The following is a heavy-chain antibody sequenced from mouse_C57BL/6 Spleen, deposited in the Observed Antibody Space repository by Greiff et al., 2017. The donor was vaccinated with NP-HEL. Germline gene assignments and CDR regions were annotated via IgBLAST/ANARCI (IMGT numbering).Heavy chain of an antibody. V-gene: IGHV1-61*01. CDR3: ARDSSGYWFAY. Sequence: VQLQQSGAELVRPGSSVKLSCKASGYTFTSYWMDWVKQRPGQGLEWIGNIYPSDSETHYNQKFKDKATLTVDKSSRTAYMQLSSLTSEDSAVYYCARDSSGYWFAYWGQGTLVTVSA. J-gene: IGHJ3*01. D-gene: IGHD3-2*02. CDR1: GYTFTSYW. CDR2: IYPSDSET.